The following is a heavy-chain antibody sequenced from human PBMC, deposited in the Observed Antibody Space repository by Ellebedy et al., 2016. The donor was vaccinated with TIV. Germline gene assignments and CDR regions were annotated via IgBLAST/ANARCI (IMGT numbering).Heavy chain of an antibody. V-gene: IGHV3-74*01. Sequence: GESLKISCAASGFTFSSYWMHWVRQAPGKGLVWVSRINSDGSNTGYGDSVKGRFTISRDSAKNTLYLQMNSLRAEDTAMYYCARGYYESSGHTLGYWGQGTLVTVSS. CDR3: ARGYYESSGHTLGY. CDR1: GFTFSSYW. CDR2: INSDGSNT. D-gene: IGHD3-22*01. J-gene: IGHJ4*02.